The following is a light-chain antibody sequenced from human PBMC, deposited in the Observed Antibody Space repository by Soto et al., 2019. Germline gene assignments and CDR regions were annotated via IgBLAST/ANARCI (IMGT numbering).Light chain of an antibody. CDR3: QQLNSYSIT. Sequence: IQLTQSPSSLSASVGDRGTITCRASQGISSYLAWYQQKPGKAPKLLIYAASTLQSGVPSRFSGSGSATDFTLTISSLQPEDFATYYCQQLNSYSITFGQGTRLEIK. CDR2: AAS. CDR1: QGISSY. J-gene: IGKJ5*01. V-gene: IGKV1-9*01.